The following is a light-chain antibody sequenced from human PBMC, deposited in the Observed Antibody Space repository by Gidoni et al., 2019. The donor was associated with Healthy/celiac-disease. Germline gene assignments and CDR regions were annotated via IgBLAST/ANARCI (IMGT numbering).Light chain of an antibody. V-gene: IGLV1-44*01. CDR1: SSNIGSNP. Sequence: QSVLTQSPSASGTPGQRVTTSCSGSSSNIGSNPVNWYQQLPGTAPKLLIYGNNHRPSGVPDRFSGSKSGTSASLAISGLQSEDEADYYCAAWDDSLNGRVFGGGTKLTVL. CDR3: AAWDDSLNGRV. CDR2: GNN. J-gene: IGLJ2*01.